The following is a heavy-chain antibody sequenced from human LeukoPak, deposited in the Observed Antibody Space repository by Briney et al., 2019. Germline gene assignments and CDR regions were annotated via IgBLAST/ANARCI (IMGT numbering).Heavy chain of an antibody. CDR1: GFTFSSYS. D-gene: IGHD6-19*01. J-gene: IGHJ6*02. CDR2: ISSSSSYI. Sequence: PGGSLRLSCAASGFTFSSYSMNWVRQAPGKGLERVSSISSSSSYIYYADSVKGRFTISRDNAKNSLYLQMNSLRAEDTAVYYCAREDRREIAVAGGGGYGSYYYYYGMDVWGQGTTVTVSS. CDR3: AREDRREIAVAGGGGYGSYYYYYGMDV. V-gene: IGHV3-21*01.